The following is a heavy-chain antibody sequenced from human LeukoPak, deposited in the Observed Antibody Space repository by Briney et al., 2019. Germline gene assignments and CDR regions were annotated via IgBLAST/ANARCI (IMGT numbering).Heavy chain of an antibody. J-gene: IGHJ6*04. D-gene: IGHD1-14*01. CDR2: IIPIFGTA. CDR3: ARATEGLYYYYGMDV. Sequence: SVKVSCKASGGTFSSYAISWVRQAPGQGLEWVGGIIPIFGTANYAQKLQGRVTITADESTSTAYMQLNSLRSEDTAVYYCARATEGLYYYYGMDVWGKGTTVTVSS. CDR1: GGTFSSYA. V-gene: IGHV1-69*13.